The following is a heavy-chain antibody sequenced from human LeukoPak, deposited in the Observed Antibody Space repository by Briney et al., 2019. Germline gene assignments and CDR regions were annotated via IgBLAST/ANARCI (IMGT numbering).Heavy chain of an antibody. CDR2: IYYSGTT. V-gene: IGHV4-59*02. Sequence: PSETLSLTCTVSGGSVSGYYWSWIRQPPGKGRGWIGFIYYSGTTSYNPSLKSRVTISVDTSKDQFSLKLSSVSAADTAVYYCARGSIAAAGSDNIDYWGQGTLVTVSS. CDR1: GGSVSGYY. J-gene: IGHJ4*02. D-gene: IGHD6-13*01. CDR3: ARGSIAAAGSDNIDY.